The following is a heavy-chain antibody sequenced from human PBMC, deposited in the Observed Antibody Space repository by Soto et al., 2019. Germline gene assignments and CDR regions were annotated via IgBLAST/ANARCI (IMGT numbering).Heavy chain of an antibody. D-gene: IGHD6-19*01. Sequence: GGSLRLSCAASGFTFSSYAMSWVRQALGKGLEWVSAIRGSGGRTYYADSVKGRFTISRDNSKNTLYLQMNRLRAEDTAVYYCATPVGGVAATQCLDPWGQGTVVTVSS. V-gene: IGHV3-23*01. J-gene: IGHJ5*02. CDR1: GFTFSSYA. CDR2: IRGSGGRT. CDR3: ATPVGGVAATQCLDP.